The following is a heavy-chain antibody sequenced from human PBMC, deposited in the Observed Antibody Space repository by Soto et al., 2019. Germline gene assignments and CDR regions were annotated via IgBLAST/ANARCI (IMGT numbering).Heavy chain of an antibody. D-gene: IGHD1-7*01. Sequence: GGSLRLSCAASGFTFSSYAMSWVRQAPGKGLEWVSAISGSGGSTYYADSVKGRFTISRDNSKNTLYLQMNSLRAEDTAVYYCAKDQIGRITVELFDYWGQGTLVTVSS. J-gene: IGHJ4*02. V-gene: IGHV3-23*01. CDR1: GFTFSSYA. CDR3: AKDQIGRITVELFDY. CDR2: ISGSGGST.